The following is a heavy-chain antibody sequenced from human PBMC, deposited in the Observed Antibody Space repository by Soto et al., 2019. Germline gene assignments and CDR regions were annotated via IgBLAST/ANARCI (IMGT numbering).Heavy chain of an antibody. CDR2: IYYSGST. J-gene: IGHJ4*02. CDR3: ARQSELRFLEWLCDY. V-gene: IGHV4-39*01. D-gene: IGHD3-3*01. Sequence: LTCTVSGGSISSSSYYWGWIRQPPGKGLEWIGSIYYSGSTYYNPSLKSRVTISVDTSKNQFSLKLSSVTAADTAVYYCARQSELRFLEWLCDYWGQGTLVTVSS. CDR1: GGSISSSSYY.